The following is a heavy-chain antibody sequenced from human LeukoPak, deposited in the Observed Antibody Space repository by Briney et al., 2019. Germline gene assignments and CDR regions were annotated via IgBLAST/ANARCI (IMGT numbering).Heavy chain of an antibody. V-gene: IGHV1-18*01. CDR1: GYTFTSYG. Sequence: ATVKVSCKDSGYTFTSYGISWVRQAPGQGLEWMGWISSYTATTNSPQKLQGRVTMTTDPSTSPAYMELRSLRSDHTAVYYCARDSRQWLVLYNWFDPWGQGTLVTVSS. CDR2: ISSYTATT. D-gene: IGHD6-19*01. CDR3: ARDSRQWLVLYNWFDP. J-gene: IGHJ5*02.